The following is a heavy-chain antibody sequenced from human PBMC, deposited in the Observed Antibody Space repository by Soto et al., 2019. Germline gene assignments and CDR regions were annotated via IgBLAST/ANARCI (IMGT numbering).Heavy chain of an antibody. Sequence: EVQLLESGGGLVQPGGSLRLSGAASGFTFSSYAMSWVRQAPGKRLEWVSAISGSGGSTYYEDSVKCRFTISRDNSKNARNRQMTSLSAEDTAVYYCAKDPVAAAVYDAFDIWGQGTMVTVSS. CDR3: AKDPVAAAVYDAFDI. CDR1: GFTFSSYA. V-gene: IGHV3-23*01. D-gene: IGHD6-13*01. J-gene: IGHJ3*02. CDR2: ISGSGGST.